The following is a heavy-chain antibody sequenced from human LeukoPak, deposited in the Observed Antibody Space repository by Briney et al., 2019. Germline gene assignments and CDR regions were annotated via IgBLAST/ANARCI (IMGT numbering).Heavy chain of an antibody. D-gene: IGHD2-15*01. Sequence: PGGSLRLSCAASGFTFTTYWMHWVRQAPGKGLVWVSHVTADGSTTNYADSVKGRLTIARDNAKNTLYLQMNSLRAEDTAVYYCARGRYCSGGTCYFDYWGQGTLVTVSS. CDR2: VTADGSTT. J-gene: IGHJ4*02. CDR1: GFTFTTYW. CDR3: ARGRYCSGGTCYFDY. V-gene: IGHV3-74*01.